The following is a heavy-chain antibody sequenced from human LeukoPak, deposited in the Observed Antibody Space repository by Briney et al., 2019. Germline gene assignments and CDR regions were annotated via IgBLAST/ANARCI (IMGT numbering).Heavy chain of an antibody. CDR1: GGSISSSSYC. D-gene: IGHD3-22*01. CDR2: SYYSGST. CDR3: ARQYDSSGSPFDH. Sequence: SETLSLTCTVSGGSISSSSYCWGWIRQPPGKGLEWIGTSYYSGSTYYNPSLKSRVTISVDTSKNDFSLKLSSVTAAETAVYYCARQYDSSGSPFDHWGQGTLVTVSS. V-gene: IGHV4-39*01. J-gene: IGHJ4*02.